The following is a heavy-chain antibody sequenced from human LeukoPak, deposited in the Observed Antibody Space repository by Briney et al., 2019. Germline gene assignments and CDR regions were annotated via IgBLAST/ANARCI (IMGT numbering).Heavy chain of an antibody. Sequence: PGGSLRLSCAASGFTFSSYAMSWVRQAPGKGLEYISAISGSGDDTLYADSVKGRFTISRDNFKNTLYLQMNSLRAEDTAVYYCAKGQTWASVYFDSWGQGTLVTVSS. CDR1: GFTFSSYA. D-gene: IGHD7-27*01. CDR2: ISGSGDDT. V-gene: IGHV3-23*01. CDR3: AKGQTWASVYFDS. J-gene: IGHJ4*02.